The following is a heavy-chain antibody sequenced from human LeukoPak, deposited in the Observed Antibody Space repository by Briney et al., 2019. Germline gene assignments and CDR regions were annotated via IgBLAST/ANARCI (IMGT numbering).Heavy chain of an antibody. V-gene: IGHV1-69*13. Sequence: SVKVSCKASGGTFSSYATSWVRQAPGQGLEWMGGIIPIFGTANYAQKFEGRVTITADESTSTAYMELSSLRSEDTAVYYCARGGPMGRDGYTFDYWGQGTLVTVSS. D-gene: IGHD5-24*01. CDR1: GGTFSSYA. CDR3: ARGGPMGRDGYTFDY. CDR2: IIPIFGTA. J-gene: IGHJ4*02.